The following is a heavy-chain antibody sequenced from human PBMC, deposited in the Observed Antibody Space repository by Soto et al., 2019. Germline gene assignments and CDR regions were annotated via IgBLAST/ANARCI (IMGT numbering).Heavy chain of an antibody. J-gene: IGHJ5*02. V-gene: IGHV3-30*18. CDR1: GSTFSSYG. Sequence: GGSLRLSCAASGSTFSSYGMHWVRQAPGKGLEWVAVISYDGSNKYYADSVKGRFTISRDNSKNTLYLQMNSLRAEDTAVYYCAKGRPDILTGYGRFDPWGQGTLVTVSS. CDR3: AKGRPDILTGYGRFDP. CDR2: ISYDGSNK. D-gene: IGHD3-9*01.